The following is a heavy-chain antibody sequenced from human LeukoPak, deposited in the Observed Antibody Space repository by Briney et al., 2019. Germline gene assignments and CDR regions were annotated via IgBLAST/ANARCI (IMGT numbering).Heavy chain of an antibody. CDR3: ARHRKVFGVMSDFDY. Sequence: SETLSLTCTVSGGSISTSDYYWGWIRQPPGKGPEWIGSIFYTGSTYYNPSFKSRITISVDTSKNQFSLKLTSVTAADTAVYYCARHRKVFGVMSDFDYWGQGTLLTVSS. D-gene: IGHD3-3*01. CDR2: IFYTGST. J-gene: IGHJ4*02. CDR1: GGSISTSDYY. V-gene: IGHV4-39*01.